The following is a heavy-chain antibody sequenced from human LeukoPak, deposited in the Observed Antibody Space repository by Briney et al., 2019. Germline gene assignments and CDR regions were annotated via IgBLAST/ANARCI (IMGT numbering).Heavy chain of an antibody. CDR3: ARDNNSNYFDY. Sequence: MPSETLSLTCTVSGGSISSSSYYWGWIRQPPGKGLEWIGSIYYSGSTYYNPSPKSRVTISVDTSKNQFSLKLSSVTAADTAVYYCARDNNSNYFDYWGQGTLVTVSS. J-gene: IGHJ4*02. CDR2: IYYSGST. CDR1: GGSISSSSYY. D-gene: IGHD4-11*01. V-gene: IGHV4-39*07.